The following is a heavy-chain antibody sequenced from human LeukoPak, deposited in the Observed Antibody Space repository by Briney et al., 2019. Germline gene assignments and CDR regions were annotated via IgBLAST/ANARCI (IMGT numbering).Heavy chain of an antibody. D-gene: IGHD5-12*01. J-gene: IGHJ4*02. V-gene: IGHV3-53*01. CDR3: ARATCGSCPFDF. Sequence: GGSLRLSCAASGFTFSNAWMSWVRQAPGKGLEWVAVIYSGGSTYYADSVKGRFTISRDKSKNTVYLQMNSLRAEDTAVYYCARATCGSCPFDFWGQGTLVTVSS. CDR2: IYSGGST. CDR1: GFTFSNAW.